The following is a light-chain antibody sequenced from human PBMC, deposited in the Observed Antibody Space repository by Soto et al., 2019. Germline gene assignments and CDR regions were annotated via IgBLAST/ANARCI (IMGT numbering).Light chain of an antibody. Sequence: EIVMTQSPATLSVSPGERATLSSTASHYVYSNVAWFQQRPGKVPRLLIYRASTRATGTPARLSGSGSGTEFTLTITSLQSEDFALYYCQQYHNLWTFGQGTKVDI. CDR2: RAS. CDR1: HYVYSN. CDR3: QQYHNLWT. V-gene: IGKV3-15*01. J-gene: IGKJ1*01.